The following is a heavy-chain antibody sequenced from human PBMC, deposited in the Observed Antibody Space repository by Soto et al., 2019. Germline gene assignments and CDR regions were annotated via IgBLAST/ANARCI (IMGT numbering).Heavy chain of an antibody. CDR2: ISRSDYI. Sequence: EVELVESGGGLVKPVGSLRLSCAASGFTFSTYSMNWVRQAPGKGLEWVSSISRSDYIYYADSVKGRFTISRDNAKNSLYLQMNSLRAEDTAVYYCARDLSTTVTTSLDYWGQGTLVTVSS. J-gene: IGHJ4*02. CDR1: GFTFSTYS. D-gene: IGHD4-17*01. CDR3: ARDLSTTVTTSLDY. V-gene: IGHV3-21*01.